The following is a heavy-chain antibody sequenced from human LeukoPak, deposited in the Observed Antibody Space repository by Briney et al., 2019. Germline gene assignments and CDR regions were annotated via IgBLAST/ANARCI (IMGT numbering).Heavy chain of an antibody. CDR2: ISDSCGTT. Sequence: GGSLRLSCAASGFTFSSFAMSWVRQAPGKGLEWVSAISDSCGTTYYADSVKGRFTISRDNSKNTLYLQMNSLRAEDTAVYYCAKDPNGDYVGAFDMWGQGTMVTVSP. D-gene: IGHD4-17*01. CDR1: GFTFSSFA. CDR3: AKDPNGDYVGAFDM. J-gene: IGHJ3*02. V-gene: IGHV3-23*01.